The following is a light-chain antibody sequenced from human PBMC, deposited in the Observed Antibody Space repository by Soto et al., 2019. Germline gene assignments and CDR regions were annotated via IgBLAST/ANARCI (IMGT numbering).Light chain of an antibody. Sequence: QSALTQPASVSGSPGQSITISCTGTSSDVGSYNLVCWYQQHPGKVPKIMIYAASKRPSVAPNRFSGSKSGNTASLTIAGRQAEDESDYYCCSYAVSIPWVFVTWTKVKVL. J-gene: IGLJ1*01. V-gene: IGLV2-23*01. CDR1: SSDVGSYNL. CDR3: CSYAVSIPWV. CDR2: AAS.